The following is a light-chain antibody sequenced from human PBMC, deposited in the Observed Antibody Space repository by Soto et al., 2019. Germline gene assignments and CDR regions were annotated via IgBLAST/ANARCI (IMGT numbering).Light chain of an antibody. J-gene: IGKJ1*01. CDR1: QSLVHSDGGTY. CDR3: TQSTHFPRT. CDR2: QVS. Sequence: DVVLTQTPLSSPVTLGQPASISCRSSQSLVHSDGGTYLSWLHQRPGQPPRLLSYQVSNRFSGGHGRFSGGGAGTDFTLKISRVEAEDVGVYYCTQSTHFPRTFGQGTKVEIK. V-gene: IGKV2-24*01.